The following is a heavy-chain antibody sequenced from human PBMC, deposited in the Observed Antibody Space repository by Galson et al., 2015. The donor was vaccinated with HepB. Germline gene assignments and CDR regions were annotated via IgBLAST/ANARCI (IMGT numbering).Heavy chain of an antibody. V-gene: IGHV3-23*01. CDR1: GFTFRNYA. J-gene: IGHJ4*02. CDR2: ISFIGGTT. CDR3: AKDGSTRPVDY. Sequence: SLRLSCAASGFTFRNYAMHWVRQAPGKGLEWVSSISFIGGTTYYTDSVKGRSTISRDDSKNTLYLQMNGLRAEDTAVYYCAKDGSTRPVDYWGQGTLVTVSS. D-gene: IGHD2-2*01.